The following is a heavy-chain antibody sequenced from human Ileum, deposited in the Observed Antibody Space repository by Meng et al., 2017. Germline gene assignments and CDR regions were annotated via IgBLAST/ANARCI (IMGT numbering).Heavy chain of an antibody. V-gene: IGHV6-1*01. Sequence: AHLHQPVPGLVKPPHTLSPPCAISGDSGSSNGAAWNWIRQSPSRGLEWLGRTYYRSKWFNEYAVSVKSRITINPDTSENQFSLQLNSVTPEDAAVYYCARGGGSYYHFDYWGQGTLVTVSS. J-gene: IGHJ4*02. CDR1: GDSGSSNGAA. CDR2: TYYRSKWFN. CDR3: ARGGGSYYHFDY. D-gene: IGHD1-26*01.